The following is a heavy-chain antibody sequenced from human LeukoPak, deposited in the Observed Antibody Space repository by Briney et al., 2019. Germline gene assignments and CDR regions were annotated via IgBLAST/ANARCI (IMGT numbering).Heavy chain of an antibody. J-gene: IGHJ3*02. CDR3: ARGDDPNAFDM. CDR2: IYTGGST. V-gene: IGHV3-53*01. Sequence: SGGSLRLSCAASEFTVSSNFMTWVRQAPGKGREWVSVIYTGGSTYYADSVKGRFTISRDNSRNTLYLQMNSLRAEDTAVYYCARGDDPNAFDMWGQGTMVTVSS. CDR1: EFTVSSNF. D-gene: IGHD1-1*01.